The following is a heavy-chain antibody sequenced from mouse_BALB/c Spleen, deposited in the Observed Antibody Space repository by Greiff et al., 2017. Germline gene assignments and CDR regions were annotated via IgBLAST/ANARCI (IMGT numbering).Heavy chain of an antibody. Sequence: EVMLVESGGGLVKPGGSLKLSCAASGFAFSSYDMSWVRQTPEKRLEWVAYISSGGGSTYYPDTVKGRFTISRDNAKNTLYLQMSSLKSEDTAMYYCARHGTTVVARDAMDYWGQGTSVTVSS. V-gene: IGHV5-12-1*01. D-gene: IGHD1-1*01. CDR2: ISSGGGST. J-gene: IGHJ4*01. CDR1: GFAFSSYD. CDR3: ARHGTTVVARDAMDY.